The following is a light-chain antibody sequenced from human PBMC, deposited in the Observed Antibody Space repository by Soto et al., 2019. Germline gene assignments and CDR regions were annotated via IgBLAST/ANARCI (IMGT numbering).Light chain of an antibody. CDR3: SSYPSSSTLV. Sequence: QSALTQPASVSGSPGQSITISCTGTSSDVGGYNYVSWYQQHPGKAPKLMIYEVSHRPSGVSNRFSGSKSGNTASLTISGLQAEDEADYYCSSYPSSSTLVFGGGTKVTVL. CDR1: SSDVGGYNY. J-gene: IGLJ3*02. CDR2: EVS. V-gene: IGLV2-14*01.